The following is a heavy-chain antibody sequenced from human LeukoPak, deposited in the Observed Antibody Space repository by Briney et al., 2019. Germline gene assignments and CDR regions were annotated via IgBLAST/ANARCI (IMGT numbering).Heavy chain of an antibody. CDR1: GFTVSSNY. CDR3: ARTVEGQSPGSWTGRYIVYYYYMDV. CDR2: IKQDGSEI. V-gene: IGHV3-7*01. D-gene: IGHD3/OR15-3a*01. Sequence: GGSLRLSRAASGFTVSSNYMSWVRQGPGKGLEWVANIKQDGSEINYLDSVKGRFTISRDNANKSLYLQMNSLRAEDTAVYYCARTVEGQSPGSWTGRYIVYYYYMDVWGKGTTVTVSS. J-gene: IGHJ6*03.